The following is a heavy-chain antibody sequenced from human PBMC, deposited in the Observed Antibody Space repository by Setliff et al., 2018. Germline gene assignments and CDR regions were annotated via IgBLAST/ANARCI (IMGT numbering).Heavy chain of an antibody. D-gene: IGHD2-8*02. Sequence: SVKVSCKASGGTLSNSAINWVRQAPGQGLEWMGGINPIFGTADYTQNFQGRLTITTDESTSTAYMQLSSLRSEDTAIYYCATERGLVASATDYYYYMDVWGKGTTVTVSS. CDR1: GGTLSNSA. CDR2: INPIFGTA. J-gene: IGHJ6*03. V-gene: IGHV1-69*05. CDR3: ATERGLVASATDYYYYMDV.